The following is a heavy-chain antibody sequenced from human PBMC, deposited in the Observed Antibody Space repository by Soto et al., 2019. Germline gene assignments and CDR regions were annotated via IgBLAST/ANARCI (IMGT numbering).Heavy chain of an antibody. J-gene: IGHJ6*02. D-gene: IGHD3-10*01. Sequence: QVQLQESGPGLVKPSETMSLSCTVSGGSINSYYWSWFRQSPGKRMEWIGYVHHSWGSSYNPSLQSRVAISLDTSKSQFSLKVTSVTATDTAVYYCAGQGFGPLHGLVDVWGQGTTVTVSS. V-gene: IGHV4-59*08. CDR3: AGQGFGPLHGLVDV. CDR2: VHHSWGS. CDR1: GGSINSYY.